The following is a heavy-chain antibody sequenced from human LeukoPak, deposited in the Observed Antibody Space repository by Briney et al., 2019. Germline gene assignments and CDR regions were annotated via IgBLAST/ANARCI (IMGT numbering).Heavy chain of an antibody. J-gene: IGHJ4*02. CDR2: INWNGGST. D-gene: IGHD6-13*01. Sequence: GGSLRLSCAASGFTFDDYGMSWVRQAPGKGLEWVSGINWNGGSTGHADSVKGRFTISRDNAKNSLYLQMNSLRAEDTALYYCARDLYSSSWPRGLDYWGQGTLVTVSS. V-gene: IGHV3-20*04. CDR3: ARDLYSSSWPRGLDY. CDR1: GFTFDDYG.